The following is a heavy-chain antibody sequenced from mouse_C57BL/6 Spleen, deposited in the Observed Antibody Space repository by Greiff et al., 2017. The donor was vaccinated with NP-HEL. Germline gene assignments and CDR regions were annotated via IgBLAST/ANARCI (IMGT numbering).Heavy chain of an antibody. CDR3: AISDSSGYVGFAY. Sequence: QVQLQQSGAELVRPGTSVKLSCKASGYTFTSYWMHWVKQRPGQGLEWIGVIDPSDSYTNYNQKFKGKATLTVDTSSSTAYMQLSSLTSEDSAVYYCAISDSSGYVGFAYWGQGTLVTVSA. D-gene: IGHD3-2*02. CDR2: IDPSDSYT. J-gene: IGHJ3*01. CDR1: GYTFTSYW. V-gene: IGHV1-59*01.